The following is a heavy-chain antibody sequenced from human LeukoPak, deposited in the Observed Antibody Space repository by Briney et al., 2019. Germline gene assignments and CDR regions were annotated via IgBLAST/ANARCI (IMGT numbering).Heavy chain of an antibody. D-gene: IGHD3-3*01. V-gene: IGHV4-59*01. Sequence: SETLSLTCTVSGGSISSYYWSWIRQPPGKGLEWIGYIYYSGSTNYNPSLKSRVTISVDTSKNQFSLKLSSVTAADTAGYYCARCPGPFLAAPTHYFDYWGQGTLVTVSS. CDR1: GGSISSYY. CDR2: IYYSGST. J-gene: IGHJ4*02. CDR3: ARCPGPFLAAPTHYFDY.